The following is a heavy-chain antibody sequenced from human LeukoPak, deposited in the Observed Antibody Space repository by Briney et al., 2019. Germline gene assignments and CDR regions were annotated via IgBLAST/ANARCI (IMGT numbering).Heavy chain of an antibody. CDR1: GYTFTSYG. Sequence: EASVKVSCKASGYTFTSYGISWVRQAPGQGLEWMGWISAYNGNTKYSQKFQGRVTITRDTSASTAYMELSSLRSEDTAVYYCARVRWFGESSEPSQQPKYYYGMDVWGQGTTVTVSS. V-gene: IGHV1-18*01. CDR2: ISAYNGNT. CDR3: ARVRWFGESSEPSQQPKYYYGMDV. J-gene: IGHJ6*02. D-gene: IGHD3-10*01.